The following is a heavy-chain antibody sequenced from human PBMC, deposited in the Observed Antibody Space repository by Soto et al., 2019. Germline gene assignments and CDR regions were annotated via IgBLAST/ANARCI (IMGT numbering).Heavy chain of an antibody. D-gene: IGHD2-15*01. CDR3: TRPGYCSGGSCYQSDDY. J-gene: IGHJ4*02. CDR1: GFTFSGSA. Sequence: GGSLRLSCAASGFTFSGSAMHWVRQASGKGLEWVGRIRSKANSYATAYAASVKGRFTISRDDSKNPAYLQMNSLKTEDTAVYYCTRPGYCSGGSCYQSDDYWGQGTLVTVSA. V-gene: IGHV3-73*01. CDR2: IRSKANSYAT.